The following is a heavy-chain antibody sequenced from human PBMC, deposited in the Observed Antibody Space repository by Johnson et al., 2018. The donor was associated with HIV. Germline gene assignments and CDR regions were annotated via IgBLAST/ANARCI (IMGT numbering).Heavy chain of an antibody. CDR2: ISYDGSNK. Sequence: QVQLVESGGGVVQPGRSLRLSCAASGFRFSRYGMHWVRQAPGKGLEWVAVISYDGSNKYYADSVKGRFTIYRDNFKNTLYLQMNGLRPEDTAVYYCGKEDPWRRAFDIWGQGTVVTVSS. CDR3: GKEDPWRRAFDI. V-gene: IGHV3-30*18. J-gene: IGHJ3*02. CDR1: GFRFSRYG. D-gene: IGHD1-1*01.